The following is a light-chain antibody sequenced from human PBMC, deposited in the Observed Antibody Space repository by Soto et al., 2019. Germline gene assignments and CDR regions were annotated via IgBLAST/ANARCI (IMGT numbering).Light chain of an antibody. J-gene: IGKJ1*01. CDR1: QSIRSD. V-gene: IGKV1-17*01. Sequence: DIQMNPSQSSLSAAVVDIVPINCRASQSIRSDLGWYQQKPGKAPKLLIYAASSLQSGVPSRFSGSGSGKEFTITISSLQNDDFENYYCQQDNSYSWTGGKGTKGDIK. CDR2: AAS. CDR3: QQDNSYSWT.